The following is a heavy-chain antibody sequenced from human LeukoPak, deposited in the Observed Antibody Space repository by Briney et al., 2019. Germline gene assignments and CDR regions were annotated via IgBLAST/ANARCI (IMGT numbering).Heavy chain of an antibody. D-gene: IGHD2-2*01. CDR3: ARAPGYCSSTSCWTYYYYYYMDV. J-gene: IGHJ6*03. CDR1: GFTFSSYW. CDR2: IKQDGSEK. V-gene: IGHV3-7*01. Sequence: PGGSLRLSCAASGFTFSSYWMSSVRQAPGKGLEWVANIKQDGSEKYYVDSVKGRFTISSDNAKNSLYLQMNSLRAEDTAVYYCARAPGYCSSTSCWTYYYYYYMDVWGKGTTVTVSS.